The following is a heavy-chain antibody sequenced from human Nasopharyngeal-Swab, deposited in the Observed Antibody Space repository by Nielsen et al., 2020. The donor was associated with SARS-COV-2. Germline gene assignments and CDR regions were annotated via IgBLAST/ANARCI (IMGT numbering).Heavy chain of an antibody. V-gene: IGHV3-33*01. J-gene: IGHJ4*02. CDR3: ARDIGVGATPQDY. CDR2: IWYDGSNK. D-gene: IGHD1-26*01. Sequence: SCAASGFTFSSYGMHWVRQAPGKGLEWVAVIWYDGSNKYYADSVKGRFTISRDNSKNTLYLQMNSPRAEDTAVYYCARDIGVGATPQDYWGQGTLVTVSS. CDR1: GFTFSSYG.